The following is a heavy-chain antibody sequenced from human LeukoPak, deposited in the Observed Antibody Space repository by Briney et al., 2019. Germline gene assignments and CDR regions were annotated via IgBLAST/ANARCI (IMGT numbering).Heavy chain of an antibody. J-gene: IGHJ4*02. CDR1: GGSISSGGYY. V-gene: IGHV4-31*03. Sequence: SETLSLTCTVSGGSISSGGYYWRWIRQHPGKGLEWIGYIYYSGSTYYNPSLKSRVTISGDTSKNQFSLKLSSVTAADTAVYYCARNYDSSGYTDYWGQGTLVTVSS. CDR3: ARNYDSSGYTDY. D-gene: IGHD3-22*01. CDR2: IYYSGST.